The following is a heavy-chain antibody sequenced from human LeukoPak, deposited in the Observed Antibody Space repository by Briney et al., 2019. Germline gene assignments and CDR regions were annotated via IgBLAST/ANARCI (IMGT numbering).Heavy chain of an antibody. CDR1: GFTFSNYA. V-gene: IGHV3-23*01. Sequence: PGGSLRLSCAASGFTFSNYAMNWVRQAPGKGLEWVSAISGSGGSTYYADSVKGRVTISRDNSKNTLSLQMNSLRAEDTAVYFCAKAYLRYCSGGSCYYHWYFDLWGRGTLVTVSS. D-gene: IGHD2-15*01. CDR3: AKAYLRYCSGGSCYYHWYFDL. J-gene: IGHJ2*01. CDR2: ISGSGGST.